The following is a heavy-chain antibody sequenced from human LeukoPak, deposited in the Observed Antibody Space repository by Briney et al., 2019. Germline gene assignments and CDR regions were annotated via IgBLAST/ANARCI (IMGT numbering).Heavy chain of an antibody. J-gene: IGHJ5*02. CDR2: IYYSGST. V-gene: IGHV4-59*08. CDR1: GGSISSYY. CDR3: ARLRMAAAGIFDP. Sequence: SETLSLTCTVSGGSISSYYWSWIRQPPGKGLEWIGYIYYSGSTNYNPSLKSRVTISVDTSKNQFSLKLSSVTAADTAVYYCARLRMAAAGIFDPWGQGTLVTVSS. D-gene: IGHD6-13*01.